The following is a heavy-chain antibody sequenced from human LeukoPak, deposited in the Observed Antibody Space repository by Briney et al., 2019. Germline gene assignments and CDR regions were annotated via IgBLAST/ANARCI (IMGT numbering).Heavy chain of an antibody. CDR2: IYSGGST. CDR3: ARVYYYYDSSGYRQYYFDY. Sequence: GGSLRLSCAASGFTVSSNYMSWVRQAPGKGLEWVSAIYSGGSTYYADSVKGRFTISRDNSKNTLYLQMNSLRAEDTAVYYCARVYYYYDSSGYRQYYFDYWGQGTLVTVSS. J-gene: IGHJ4*02. V-gene: IGHV3-53*01. CDR1: GFTVSSNY. D-gene: IGHD3-22*01.